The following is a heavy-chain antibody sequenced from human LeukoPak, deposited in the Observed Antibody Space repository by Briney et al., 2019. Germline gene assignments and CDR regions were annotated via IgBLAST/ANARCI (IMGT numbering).Heavy chain of an antibody. J-gene: IGHJ4*02. CDR1: GYSFTSYW. CDR3: AKIDRQYCSRSSCYALDF. Sequence: GDSLKISCKCSGYSFTSYWIGWVRQMPGKGLEWMGIIYPGDSDTRYSLSFQGQVTISVDKSISTAYLQWSSLKASDTAIYYCAKIDRQYCSRSSCYALDFWGQGTQVTVSS. CDR2: IYPGDSDT. D-gene: IGHD2-2*01. V-gene: IGHV5-51*01.